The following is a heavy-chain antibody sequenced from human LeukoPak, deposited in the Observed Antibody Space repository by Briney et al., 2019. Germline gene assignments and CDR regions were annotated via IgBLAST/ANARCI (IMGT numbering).Heavy chain of an antibody. CDR1: GSSINSYY. Sequence: PSETLSLTCTVSGSSINSYYWSWIRQPPGKGLEWIGYIHYSGSTNYSPSRKSRITMSVDTSKNYLSLQLTSVTAADTAVSYCARWGVGSRHFELWGRGTLGSVSS. D-gene: IGHD2-15*01. CDR2: IHYSGST. J-gene: IGHJ2*01. CDR3: ARWGVGSRHFEL. V-gene: IGHV4-59*01.